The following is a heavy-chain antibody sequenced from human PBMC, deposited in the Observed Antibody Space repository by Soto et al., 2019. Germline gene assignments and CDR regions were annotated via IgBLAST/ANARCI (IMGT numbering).Heavy chain of an antibody. CDR1: GYTFTSYG. CDR3: ARSAKGYDFWSGYPLTAYYYYYYMDV. V-gene: IGHV1-18*01. D-gene: IGHD3-3*01. Sequence: ASVKVSCKASGYTFTSYGISWVRQAPGQGLEWMGWISAYNGNTNYAQKLQGRVTMTTDTSTSTAYMELRSLRSDDTAVYYCARSAKGYDFWSGYPLTAYYYYYYMDVWGTGTTVTVSS. CDR2: ISAYNGNT. J-gene: IGHJ6*03.